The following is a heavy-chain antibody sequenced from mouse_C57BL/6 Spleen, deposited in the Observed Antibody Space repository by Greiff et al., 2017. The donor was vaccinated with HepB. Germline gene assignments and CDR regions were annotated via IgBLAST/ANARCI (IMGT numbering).Heavy chain of an antibody. CDR3: ARWEGRGYFDV. CDR1: GYTFTSYW. CDR2: IYPGSGST. J-gene: IGHJ1*03. Sequence: VQLQQPGAELVKPGASVKMSCKASGYTFTSYWITWVKQRPGQGLEWIGDIYPGSGSTNYNEKFKSKATLTGDTSSSTAYMQLSSLTSEYSAVYYCARWEGRGYFDVWGTGTTVTVSS. D-gene: IGHD3-3*01. V-gene: IGHV1-55*01.